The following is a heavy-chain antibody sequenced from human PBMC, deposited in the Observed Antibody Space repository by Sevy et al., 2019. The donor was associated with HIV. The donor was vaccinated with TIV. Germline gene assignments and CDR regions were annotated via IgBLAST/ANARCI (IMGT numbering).Heavy chain of an antibody. CDR3: ASERGVDAFDI. J-gene: IGHJ3*02. V-gene: IGHV1-69*13. Sequence: ASVKVSCKASGGTFSSYAISWVRQAPGQGLEWMGGIIPIFGTANYAQKFQGRVTITADESTSTAYMELSSLRSEDTAVYDCASERGVDAFDIWGQGTMVTVSS. CDR1: GGTFSSYA. CDR2: IIPIFGTA.